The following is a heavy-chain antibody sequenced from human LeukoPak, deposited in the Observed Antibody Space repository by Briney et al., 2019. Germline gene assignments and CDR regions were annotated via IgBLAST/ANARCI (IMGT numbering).Heavy chain of an antibody. CDR2: LKQDGSQT. Sequence: GGSLRLSCAASGFTYSNYWMSWVRQAPGKGLEWLANLKQDGSQTYYVDSVKGRFTISRDNAKNSLYLQMNSLRAEDTAVYYCARIGYSSSSLDYWGLGTLVTVSS. D-gene: IGHD6-6*01. CDR1: GFTYSNYW. J-gene: IGHJ4*02. V-gene: IGHV3-7*01. CDR3: ARIGYSSSSLDY.